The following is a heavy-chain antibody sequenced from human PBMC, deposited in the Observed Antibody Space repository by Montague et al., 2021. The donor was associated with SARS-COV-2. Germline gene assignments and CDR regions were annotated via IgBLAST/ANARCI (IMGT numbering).Heavy chain of an antibody. CDR3: AKGSLPGDFVFHY. CDR1: GFTFSTYA. Sequence: SLRLSCAASGFTFSTYAMNWVRQAPGKGLEWVSGISGSGGGTFYADSVKGRFTISRGNSKNTLYLQMNSLRAEDTAVYFCAKGSLPGDFVFHYWGQGTLGTVSP. J-gene: IGHJ4*02. D-gene: IGHD4-17*01. V-gene: IGHV3-23*01. CDR2: ISGSGGGT.